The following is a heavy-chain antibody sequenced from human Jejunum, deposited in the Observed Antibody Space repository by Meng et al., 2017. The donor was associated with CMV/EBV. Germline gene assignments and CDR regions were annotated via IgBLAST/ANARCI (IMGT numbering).Heavy chain of an antibody. CDR3: ARKSCDGDCEFDY. V-gene: IGHV3-74*01. CDR1: GFTFSSYW. D-gene: IGHD2-21*01. J-gene: IGHJ4*02. CDR2: ISSDGRIT. Sequence: SGFTFSSYWMHWVRQAPGKGLVWVSRISSDGRITSYADSVKGRFTISRDNAKNTLYLQMSSLRAEDTAVYYCARKSCDGDCEFDYWGQGTLVTVS.